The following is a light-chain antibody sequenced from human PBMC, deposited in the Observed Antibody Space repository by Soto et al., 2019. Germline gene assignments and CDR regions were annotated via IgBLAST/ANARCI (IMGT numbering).Light chain of an antibody. Sequence: QSALTQPPSASGSPGQSVTISCTGTSSDVGGYNYVSWYQQHPGKAPELMIYEVSKRPSGVPDRFSGSKSGNTASLTVSGLQAEDEADYYCSSYAGSNNLKVFGTGTKLTVL. J-gene: IGLJ1*01. CDR2: EVS. CDR3: SSYAGSNNLKV. V-gene: IGLV2-8*01. CDR1: SSDVGGYNY.